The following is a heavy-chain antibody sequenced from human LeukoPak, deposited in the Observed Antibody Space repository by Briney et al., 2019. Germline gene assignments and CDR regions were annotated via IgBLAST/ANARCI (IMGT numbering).Heavy chain of an antibody. CDR3: AKGGDGDYQIDY. CDR1: GFTFSSHH. D-gene: IGHD4-17*01. CDR2: ISPSGVYT. J-gene: IGHJ4*02. V-gene: IGHV3-23*01. Sequence: PGGSLRLSCAASGFTFSSHHMNWVRQAPGKGLEWVSAISPSGVYTYYADSVKGRFTISRDSSKSTLYLQMDSLRAEDTAIYYCAKGGDGDYQIDYWGQGTLVTVSS.